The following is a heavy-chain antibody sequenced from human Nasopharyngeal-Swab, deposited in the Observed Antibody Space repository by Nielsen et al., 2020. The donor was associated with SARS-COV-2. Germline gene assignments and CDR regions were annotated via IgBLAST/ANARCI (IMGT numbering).Heavy chain of an antibody. V-gene: IGHV1-3*01. CDR1: GYTFTSYA. D-gene: IGHD1-26*01. J-gene: IGHJ4*02. Sequence: ASVKVSCKASGYTFTSYAMHWVRQAPGQRLEWMGWINAGNGNTKYSQKLQGRVTMTTDTSTSTAYMELRSLRSDDTAVYYCARDLRTHLVGATLSFDYWGQGTLVTVSS. CDR2: INAGNGNT. CDR3: ARDLRTHLVGATLSFDY.